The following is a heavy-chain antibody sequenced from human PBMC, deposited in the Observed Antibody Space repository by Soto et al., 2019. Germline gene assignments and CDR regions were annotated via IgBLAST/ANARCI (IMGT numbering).Heavy chain of an antibody. CDR1: GYPFTHYG. Sequence: ASVKVSCKSSGYPFTHYGITWVRQAPGQGLEWRGWISPYKGNTNYGQTLQGRVTLTTDTATGTVCMELRRLRSDATAVYYCARDQSLDRSYYYGIDVWGQATKVTVSS. J-gene: IGHJ6*02. V-gene: IGHV1-18*01. D-gene: IGHD3-10*01. CDR2: ISPYKGNT. CDR3: ARDQSLDRSYYYGIDV.